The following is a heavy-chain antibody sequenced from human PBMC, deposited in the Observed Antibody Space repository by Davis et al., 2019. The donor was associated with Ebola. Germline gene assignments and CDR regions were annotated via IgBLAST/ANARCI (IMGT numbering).Heavy chain of an antibody. Sequence: GSLRLSCAVYGGSFSGYYWSWIRQPPGKGLEWIGYIYYSGSTNYNPSLKSRVTISVDTSKNQFSLKLSSVTAADTAVYYCARAPLDFYYYYGMDVWDQGTTVTVSS. V-gene: IGHV4-59*01. CDR1: GGSFSGYY. CDR3: ARAPLDFYYYYGMDV. CDR2: IYYSGST. J-gene: IGHJ6*02.